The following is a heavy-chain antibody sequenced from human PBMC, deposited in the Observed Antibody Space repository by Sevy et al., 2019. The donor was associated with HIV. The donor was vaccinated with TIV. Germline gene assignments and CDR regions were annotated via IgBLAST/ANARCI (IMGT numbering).Heavy chain of an antibody. V-gene: IGHV3-30*04. CDR1: GFTFSHYA. Sequence: GGSLRLSCAASGFTFSHYAMHWVRQAPGKGLEWVAIISYDGTREYFALSVKGRFTISRDNSKNTVSLQMNSLRAEDTAVYYCPRGGRFENSGYYNGYFDSWGQGTLVTVSS. D-gene: IGHD3-3*01. CDR3: PRGGRFENSGYYNGYFDS. J-gene: IGHJ4*03. CDR2: ISYDGTRE.